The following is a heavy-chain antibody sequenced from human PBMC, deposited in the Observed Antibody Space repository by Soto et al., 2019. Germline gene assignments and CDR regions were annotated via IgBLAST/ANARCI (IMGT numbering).Heavy chain of an antibody. J-gene: IGHJ4*02. CDR2: IDWDDDK. CDR1: GFSLTTSGVR. CDR3: ARTLILGSGQCFDF. Sequence: SGPTLVNPTQTLTLTCTFSGFSLTTSGVRVSWLRQSPGKALEWLARIDWDDDKVYSTSLKTRLTISKDSSKNQVVLTMTNVDPMDTATYYSARTLILGSGQCFDFWGQGNLVTVSS. D-gene: IGHD3-3*01. V-gene: IGHV2-70*04.